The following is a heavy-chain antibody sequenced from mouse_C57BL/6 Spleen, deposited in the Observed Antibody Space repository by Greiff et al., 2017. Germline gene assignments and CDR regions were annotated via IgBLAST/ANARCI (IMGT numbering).Heavy chain of an antibody. V-gene: IGHV5-17*01. Sequence: DVKLVESGGGLVKPGGSLKLSCAASGFTFSDYGMHWVRQAPEKGLEWVAYISSGSSTIYYADTVKGRFTISRDNAKNTLFLQMTSLRSEDTAMYYCATANWDGFAYWGQGTLVTVSA. J-gene: IGHJ3*01. CDR2: ISSGSSTI. CDR3: ATANWDGFAY. CDR1: GFTFSDYG. D-gene: IGHD4-1*01.